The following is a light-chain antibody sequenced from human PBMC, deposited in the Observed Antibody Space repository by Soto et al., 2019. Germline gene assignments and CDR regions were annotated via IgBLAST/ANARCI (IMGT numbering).Light chain of an antibody. CDR3: SSYAGSNNFVV. CDR2: EVS. J-gene: IGLJ2*01. V-gene: IGLV2-8*01. Sequence: QSALTQPPSASGSPGQSVTISCTGTSSDVGAYSYVSWYQQHPGKAPKLMIYEVSKRPSGVPDRFSGSKSGNTASLTVSGLQAEDEADYYCSSYAGSNNFVVFGGGTTLTVL. CDR1: SSDVGAYSY.